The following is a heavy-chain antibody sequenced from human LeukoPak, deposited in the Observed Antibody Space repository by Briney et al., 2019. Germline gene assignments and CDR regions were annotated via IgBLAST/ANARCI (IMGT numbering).Heavy chain of an antibody. V-gene: IGHV4-39*07. D-gene: IGHD1-26*01. CDR1: GGSISSSSYY. J-gene: IGHJ4*02. CDR3: ARRSYSASYYLDY. CDR2: IYYSGST. Sequence: NHSETLSLTCTVSGGSISSSSYYWGWIRQPPGKGLEWIGSIYYSGSTYYNPSLKSRVTISVDTSKNQFSLKLSSVTAADTAVYYCARRSYSASYYLDYWAQGTLVTVSS.